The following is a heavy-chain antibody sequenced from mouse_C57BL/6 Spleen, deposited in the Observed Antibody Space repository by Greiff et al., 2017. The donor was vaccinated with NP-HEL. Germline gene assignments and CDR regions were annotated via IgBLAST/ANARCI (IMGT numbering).Heavy chain of an antibody. J-gene: IGHJ2*01. Sequence: QVQLQQSGAELVKPGASVKMSCKASGYTFTSYWITWVKQRPGQGLEWIGDIYPGSGSTNYNEKFKSKATLTVDTSSSTAYMQLSSLTSEDSAVYYCAREYYYGSSLDYWGQGTTLTVSS. D-gene: IGHD1-1*01. V-gene: IGHV1-55*01. CDR3: AREYYYGSSLDY. CDR2: IYPGSGST. CDR1: GYTFTSYW.